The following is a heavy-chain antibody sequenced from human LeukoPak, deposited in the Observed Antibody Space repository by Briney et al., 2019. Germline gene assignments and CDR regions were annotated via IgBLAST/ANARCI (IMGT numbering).Heavy chain of an antibody. CDR2: ISYDGSNK. D-gene: IGHD3-16*01. J-gene: IGHJ6*03. V-gene: IGHV3-30*03. CDR3: ARDGPRRFGDYYMDV. Sequence: PGGSLRLSCAASGFTFSSYGMHWVRQAPGKGLEWVAVISYDGSNKYYADSVKGRFTISRDNSKNTLYLQMNSLRAEDTAVYYCARDGPRRFGDYYMDVWGKGTTVTISS. CDR1: GFTFSSYG.